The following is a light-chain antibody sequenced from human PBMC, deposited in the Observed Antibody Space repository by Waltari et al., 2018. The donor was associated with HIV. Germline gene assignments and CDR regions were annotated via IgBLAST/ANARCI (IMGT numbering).Light chain of an antibody. CDR3: ATWDSNLSAWV. Sequence: QSVLTQPPSVSAAPGQKVPISCYGSSPHSGGTHQSWYQQTPDTAPKAPLYENNKRPSGMPDRFSGSKSGTSATLGIAGLQTGDEADYYCATWDSNLSAWVFGGGTKLTVL. CDR1: SPHSGGTH. J-gene: IGLJ3*02. CDR2: ENN. V-gene: IGLV1-51*02.